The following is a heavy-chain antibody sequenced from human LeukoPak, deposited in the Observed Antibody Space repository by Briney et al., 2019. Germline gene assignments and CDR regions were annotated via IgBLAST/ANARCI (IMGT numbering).Heavy chain of an antibody. CDR2: ISAYNGNT. CDR1: GYTFTSYG. Sequence: ASVKVSCKASGYTFTSYGIIWVRQAPGQGLEWMGWISAYNGNTNYAQKLQGRVTMTTDTPTSTAYMELRSLRSDDTAVYYCATYQFDAFDIWGQGTMVTVSS. J-gene: IGHJ3*02. D-gene: IGHD2-2*01. V-gene: IGHV1-18*01. CDR3: ATYQFDAFDI.